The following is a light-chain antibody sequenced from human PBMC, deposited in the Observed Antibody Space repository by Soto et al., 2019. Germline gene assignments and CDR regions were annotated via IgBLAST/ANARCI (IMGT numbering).Light chain of an antibody. Sequence: QSALTQPASVSGSPGQSITISCTGTSSDVGSYNLVSWYQQHPDKAPKLIIYEGSKRPSRISNRFSGSKSGNTASLTISGLQAEDEADYYCCSYVGSSTLVFGGGTKLTVL. V-gene: IGLV2-23*01. J-gene: IGLJ2*01. CDR2: EGS. CDR1: SSDVGSYNL. CDR3: CSYVGSSTLV.